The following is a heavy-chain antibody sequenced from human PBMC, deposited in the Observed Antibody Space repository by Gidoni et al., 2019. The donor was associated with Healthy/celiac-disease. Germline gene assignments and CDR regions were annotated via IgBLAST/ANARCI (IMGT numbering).Heavy chain of an antibody. J-gene: IGHJ4*02. CDR1: GGSFSGYY. V-gene: IGHV4-34*01. CDR3: ARERYSSSSVDY. Sequence: QVHLQQWGAGLLTPSETLSLTCAVYGGSFSGYYWSWIRQPPGKGLEWIGEINHSGSTNYNPSLKSRVTISVDTSKNQFSLKLSSVTAADTAVYYCARERYSSSSVDYWGQGTLVTVSS. D-gene: IGHD6-6*01. CDR2: INHSGST.